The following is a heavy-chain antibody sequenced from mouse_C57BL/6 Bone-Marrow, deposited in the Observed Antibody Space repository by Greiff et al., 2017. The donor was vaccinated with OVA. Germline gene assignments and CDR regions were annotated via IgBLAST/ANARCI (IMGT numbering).Heavy chain of an antibody. J-gene: IGHJ2*01. CDR3: ARHEDDETFFYFDY. CDR2: FYPGSGRR. Sequence: QVHVKQSGAELVKPGASVKLSCKASGYTFTEYTIHWVKQRSGQGLEWIGWFYPGSGRRKDKEKFKDKATLTADKSSSTVYMELSRLTSEDSAVYFCARHEDDETFFYFDYWGQGTTLTVSS. CDR1: GYTFTEYT. V-gene: IGHV1-62-2*01.